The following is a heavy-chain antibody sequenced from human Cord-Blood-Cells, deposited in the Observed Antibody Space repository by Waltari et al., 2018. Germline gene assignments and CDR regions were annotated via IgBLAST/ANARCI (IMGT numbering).Heavy chain of an antibody. D-gene: IGHD6-13*01. V-gene: IGHV3-48*02. Sequence: GQLVASGGALVQPGGSLRYCWAASGFTFCTCSLLWVRQDSGKGLEWVSYFSSSSSTIYYADSVKGRFTISRDNAKNSLYLQRNSLRDEDTAVYYCAREKGSSSWYWFDPWGQGTLVTVSS. CDR2: FSSSSSTI. CDR3: AREKGSSSWYWFDP. CDR1: GFTFCTCS. J-gene: IGHJ5*02.